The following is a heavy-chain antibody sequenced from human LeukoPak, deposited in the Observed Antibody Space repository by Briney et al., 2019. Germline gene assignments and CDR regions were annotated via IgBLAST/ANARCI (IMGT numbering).Heavy chain of an antibody. D-gene: IGHD3-22*01. J-gene: IGHJ4*02. CDR2: MNPNSGNT. V-gene: IGHV1-8*01. CDR3: ARDRVTSIVAGIDY. CDR1: GYTFTSYD. Sequence: GASVKVSCKASGYTFTSYDINWVRQATGQGLEWMGWMNPNSGNTGYAQKFQGRVTMTRDTSTSTAYMELRSLRSDDTAIYYCARDRVTSIVAGIDYWGQGSLVTVSS.